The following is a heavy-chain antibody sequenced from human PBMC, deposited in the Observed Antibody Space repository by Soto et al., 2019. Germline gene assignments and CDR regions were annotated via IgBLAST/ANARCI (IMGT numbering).Heavy chain of an antibody. CDR1: GFNFSSFA. V-gene: IGHV3-23*01. CDR3: AKDMGY. D-gene: IGHD3-10*01. J-gene: IGHJ4*02. CDR2: MSGSGGST. Sequence: EVQVLESGGGLVQPGGDLRLSCAASGFNFSSFAMSWVRQAQGKGLEWVSTMSGSGGSTYYAESVKGRFTISRDNSKNTLYLQMNSLRAEDTSVYYCAKDMGYWGQGTLVTVSS.